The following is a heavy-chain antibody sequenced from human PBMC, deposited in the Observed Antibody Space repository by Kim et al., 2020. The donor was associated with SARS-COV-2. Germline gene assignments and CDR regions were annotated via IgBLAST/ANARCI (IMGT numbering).Heavy chain of an antibody. CDR2: INPNSGGT. CDR3: ARCPYYYDSSGYYLY. V-gene: IGHV1-2*02. Sequence: ASVKVSCKASGYTFTGYYMHWVRQAPGQGLEWMGWINPNSGGTNYAQKFQGRVTMTRDTSISTAYMELSRLRSDDTALYYCARCPYYYDSSGYYLYWGQGTLVTVSS. D-gene: IGHD3-22*01. CDR1: GYTFTGYY. J-gene: IGHJ4*02.